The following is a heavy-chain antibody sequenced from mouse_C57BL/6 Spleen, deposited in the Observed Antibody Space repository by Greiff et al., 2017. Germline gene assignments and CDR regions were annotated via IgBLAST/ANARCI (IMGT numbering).Heavy chain of an antibody. CDR3: ARGGVYYGRYYAMDY. Sequence: VKLMESGAELVKPGASVKISCKASGYAFSSYWMNWVKQRPGKGLEWIGQIYPGDGDTNYNGKFKGKATLTADKSSSTAYMQLSSLTSEDSAVYFCARGGVYYGRYYAMDYWGQGTSVTVSS. D-gene: IGHD2-1*01. CDR2: IYPGDGDT. V-gene: IGHV1-80*01. CDR1: GYAFSSYW. J-gene: IGHJ4*01.